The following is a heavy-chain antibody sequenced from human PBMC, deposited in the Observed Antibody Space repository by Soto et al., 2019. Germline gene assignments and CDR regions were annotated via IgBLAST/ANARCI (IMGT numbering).Heavy chain of an antibody. V-gene: IGHV4-31*03. D-gene: IGHD2-2*01. Sequence: QVQLQESGPGLVKPSQTLSLTCTVSGGSISSGGYYWSWIRQHPGKGLEWIGYIYYSGSTYYNPSLKSRVTISVDTSKNQFSLKLSSVTAADTAVYYCARVGGAWGYCISTSCPPSRGMDVWGQGTTVTVSS. CDR2: IYYSGST. CDR1: GGSISSGGYY. CDR3: ARVGGAWGYCISTSCPPSRGMDV. J-gene: IGHJ6*02.